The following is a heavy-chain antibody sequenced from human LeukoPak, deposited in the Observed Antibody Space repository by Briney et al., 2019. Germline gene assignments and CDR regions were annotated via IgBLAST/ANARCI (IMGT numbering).Heavy chain of an antibody. V-gene: IGHV1-69*06. D-gene: IGHD3-10*01. CDR3: ARGKKVRGVIGFDY. J-gene: IGHJ4*02. CDR2: IIPIFGTA. CDR1: GGTFSSYA. Sequence: SVKVSCKASGGTFSSYAISWVRQAPGQGLEWMGGIIPIFGTANYAQKFQGRVTITADKSTSTAYMELSSLRSEDTAVYYCARGKKVRGVIGFDYWGQGTLVTVSS.